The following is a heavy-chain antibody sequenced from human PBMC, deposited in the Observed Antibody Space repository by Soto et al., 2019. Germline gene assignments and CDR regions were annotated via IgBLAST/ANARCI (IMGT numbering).Heavy chain of an antibody. CDR3: ARAGGLAVADDAFDI. CDR1: GYTLTDYY. D-gene: IGHD6-19*01. V-gene: IGHV1-2*02. J-gene: IGHJ3*02. Sequence: QVQLVQSGAEVKKPGASVKVSCKASGYTLTDYYLHWVRQAPGQGLEWMGWINPNSGGTNYAQKFQGGVTMTRDTSINTAYMGLSRLKSDDTAVYYCARAGGLAVADDAFDIWGPGTMVSVSS. CDR2: INPNSGGT.